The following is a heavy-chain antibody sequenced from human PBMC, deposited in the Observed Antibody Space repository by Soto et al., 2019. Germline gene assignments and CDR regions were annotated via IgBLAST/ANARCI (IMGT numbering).Heavy chain of an antibody. CDR3: TRHAGYGSGSFLGMDV. J-gene: IGHJ6*02. D-gene: IGHD3-10*01. CDR2: IRSKANSYAT. CDR1: GFTFSGSA. Sequence: GGSLRLSCAASGFTFSGSAMHWVRQASGKGLEWVGRIRSKANSYATAYAASVKGRFTISRDDSKNTAYLQMNSLKTEDTAVYYCTRHAGYGSGSFLGMDVWGQGTTVTVSS. V-gene: IGHV3-73*01.